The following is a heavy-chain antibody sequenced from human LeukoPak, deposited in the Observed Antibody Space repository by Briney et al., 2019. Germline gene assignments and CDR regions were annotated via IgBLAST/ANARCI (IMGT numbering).Heavy chain of an antibody. CDR2: IIPIFGTA. Sequence: ASVKVSCKASGGTFSSYAISWVRQAPGQGLEWMGGIIPIFGTANYAQKFQGRVTITTDESTSTAYMELSSLRSEDTAVYYCARGDRFASTNGVWTDYYYYMDVWGKGTTVTVSS. J-gene: IGHJ6*03. CDR3: ARGDRFASTNGVWTDYYYYMDV. D-gene: IGHD2-8*01. V-gene: IGHV1-69*05. CDR1: GGTFSSYA.